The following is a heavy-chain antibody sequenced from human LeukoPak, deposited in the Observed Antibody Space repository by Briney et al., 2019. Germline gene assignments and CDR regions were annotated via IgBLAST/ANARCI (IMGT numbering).Heavy chain of an antibody. CDR3: ALMGGSNNGFDH. CDR2: INTDGTTT. D-gene: IGHD1/OR15-1a*01. CDR1: GFTFSTSW. Sequence: PGGSLILSCAASGFTFSTSWMHWVRQGPEKGLVWVSRINTDGTTTTYADSVKGRFTISRDNAKNTLYLQMNSLRVEDTAVYYCALMGGSNNGFDHWGQGTLVTVSS. V-gene: IGHV3-74*01. J-gene: IGHJ4*02.